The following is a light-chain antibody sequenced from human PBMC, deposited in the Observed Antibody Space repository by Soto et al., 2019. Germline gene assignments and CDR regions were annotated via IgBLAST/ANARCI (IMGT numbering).Light chain of an antibody. V-gene: IGKV1-33*01. Sequence: DIQMTQSPSSLSASVGDRVTITCQASQDISNCLNWYQQKPGKAPKLLIYDASNLETGVPSRFSGSGSGTDFSFTIDRLQPEDIATYYCQQFDNLYPVTFGQGTKV. J-gene: IGKJ2*01. CDR3: QQFDNLYPVT. CDR2: DAS. CDR1: QDISNC.